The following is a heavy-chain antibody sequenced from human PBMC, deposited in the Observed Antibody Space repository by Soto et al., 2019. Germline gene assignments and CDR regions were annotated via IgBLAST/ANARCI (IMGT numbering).Heavy chain of an antibody. J-gene: IGHJ4*02. V-gene: IGHV3-30-3*01. CDR3: ARLNPTPSTGDY. CDR1: GFNFSNYP. Sequence: QVHLVESGGGVVQPGGSLRLSCAASGFNFSNYPMHWVRQAPGKGLEWVAVLSYDGSSQFYAASVRRRFTISRDNSKNTVFLEMNSLRPEDTALYYCARLNPTPSTGDYWGQGTLLTVSS. CDR2: LSYDGSSQ.